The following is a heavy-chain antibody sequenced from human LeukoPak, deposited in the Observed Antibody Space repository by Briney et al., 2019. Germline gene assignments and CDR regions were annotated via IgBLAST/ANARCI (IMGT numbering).Heavy chain of an antibody. J-gene: IGHJ4*02. D-gene: IGHD5-12*01. CDR1: GFSFSDYY. Sequence: GGSLRLSCAASGFSFSDYYMSWIRQAPGKGLEWVSKISSSSSYKNYADSVKGRFTISRDNAKNSLYLQMNSLRAEDTAVYYWARDQEVATTDWGQGTLVTVSS. CDR2: ISSSSSYK. V-gene: IGHV3-11*06. CDR3: ARDQEVATTD.